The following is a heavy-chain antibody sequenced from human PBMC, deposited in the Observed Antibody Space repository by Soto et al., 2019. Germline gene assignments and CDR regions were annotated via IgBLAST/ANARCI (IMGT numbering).Heavy chain of an antibody. V-gene: IGHV1-18*01. CDR1: GYTFTSYG. Sequence: ASVKVSCKASGYTFTSYGISWVRQAPGQGLEWMGWISAYNGNTNYAQKLQGRVTMTTDTSTSTGYMELRSLRSDDTAVYYCARVTQHGIYYYYMDVWGKGTTVTVSS. CDR2: ISAYNGNT. CDR3: ARVTQHGIYYYYMDV. D-gene: IGHD1-26*01. J-gene: IGHJ6*03.